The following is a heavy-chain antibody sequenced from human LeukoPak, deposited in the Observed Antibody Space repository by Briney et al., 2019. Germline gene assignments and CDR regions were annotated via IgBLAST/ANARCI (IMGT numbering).Heavy chain of an antibody. Sequence: PGGSLRLSCAASGFTFDDYAMHWVRQAPGKGLEWVSGISWNSGSIGYADSVKGRFTIFRDNAKSSLYLQMNSLRAEDTALYYCAKDITPGIAVAGQYYYYGMDVWGQGTTVTVSS. CDR1: GFTFDDYA. D-gene: IGHD6-19*01. J-gene: IGHJ6*02. CDR3: AKDITPGIAVAGQYYYYGMDV. CDR2: ISWNSGSI. V-gene: IGHV3-9*01.